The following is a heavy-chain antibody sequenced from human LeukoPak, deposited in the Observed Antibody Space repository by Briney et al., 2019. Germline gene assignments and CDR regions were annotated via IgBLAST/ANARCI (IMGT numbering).Heavy chain of an antibody. D-gene: IGHD4-17*01. V-gene: IGHV3-74*01. CDR3: ARDTGWYFDL. CDR1: GFTFSGYW. CDR2: ITGDGSST. Sequence: HPGGSLRLSCAASGFTFSGYWMHWVRQVPGKGLVWVPRITGDGSSTTYADSVKGRFTISRDNAKNTVFLQMISLRAEDTAVYYCARDTGWYFDLWGRGTLVTVSS. J-gene: IGHJ2*01.